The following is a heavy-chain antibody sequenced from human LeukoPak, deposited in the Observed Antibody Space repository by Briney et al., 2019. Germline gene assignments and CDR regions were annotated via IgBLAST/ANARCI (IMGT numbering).Heavy chain of an antibody. D-gene: IGHD3-16*01. CDR3: ARVGDWSYYFGMDA. V-gene: IGHV3-23*01. J-gene: IGHJ6*02. CDR1: AFTFSGHR. Sequence: GGSLRLSRATSAFTFSGHRMDWGRQTQGKGLERESVIFGSGVKTSHAASLKGRFTISRDHSKSTLYLQMNSLRADDTAVYYCARVGDWSYYFGMDAWGQGTTVSVSS. CDR2: IFGSGVKT.